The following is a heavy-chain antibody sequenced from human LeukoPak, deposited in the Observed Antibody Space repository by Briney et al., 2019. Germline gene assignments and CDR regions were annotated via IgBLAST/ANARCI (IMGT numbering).Heavy chain of an antibody. CDR1: GFTFSNYW. CDR2: IRYDGSNK. J-gene: IGHJ4*02. CDR3: AKDRGGSGSYELDY. D-gene: IGHD3-10*01. Sequence: PGGSLRLSCAASGFTFSNYWMSWVRQAPGKGLEWVAFIRYDGSNKYYADSVKGRFTISRDNSKNTLYLQMNSLRAEDTAVYYCAKDRGGSGSYELDYWGQGTLVTVSS. V-gene: IGHV3-30*02.